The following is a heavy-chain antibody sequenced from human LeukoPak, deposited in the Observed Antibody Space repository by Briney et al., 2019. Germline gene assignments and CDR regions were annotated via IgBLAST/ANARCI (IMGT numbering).Heavy chain of an antibody. CDR2: IIPIFGTA. J-gene: IGHJ5*02. D-gene: IGHD3-3*01. CDR3: ARVTYYDFWSGLGTFDP. CDR1: RGTFSIYA. V-gene: IGHV1-69*05. Sequence: GASVKVSCKASRGTFSIYAISWVRHAPGQGLEWMGEIIPIFGTANYAQKFQGRVTITTDEPTSTAYMELSSLRSEDTAVYYCARVTYYDFWSGLGTFDPWGQGTMVTVSS.